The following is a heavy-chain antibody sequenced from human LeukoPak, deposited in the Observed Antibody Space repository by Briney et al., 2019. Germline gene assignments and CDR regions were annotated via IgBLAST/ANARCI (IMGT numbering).Heavy chain of an antibody. CDR3: ARDQATDYGDYHGLFDY. V-gene: IGHV4-4*02. J-gene: IGHJ4*02. Sequence: SETLSLTCAVSGGSISSSNWWSWVRQPPGKGLEWIGEIYHSGSTNYNPSLKSRVTISVDKSKNQFSLKLSSVTAAGTAVYYCARDQATDYGDYHGLFDYWGQGTLVTVSS. CDR2: IYHSGST. D-gene: IGHD4-17*01. CDR1: GGSISSSNW.